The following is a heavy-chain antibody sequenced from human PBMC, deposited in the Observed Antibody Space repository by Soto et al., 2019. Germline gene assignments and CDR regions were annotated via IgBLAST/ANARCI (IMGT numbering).Heavy chain of an antibody. Sequence: PXGTLSLTGTVSGGSISSYYWSWIRQPAGKGLEWIGRIFISGSTNYNPSLESRLTMSVDTSKNQFSLNLSSVTAADTAVYYCTSALLDYGDYYFDNWGQGTLVTVSS. D-gene: IGHD4-17*01. CDR3: TSALLDYGDYYFDN. CDR2: IFISGST. J-gene: IGHJ4*02. CDR1: GGSISSYY. V-gene: IGHV4-4*07.